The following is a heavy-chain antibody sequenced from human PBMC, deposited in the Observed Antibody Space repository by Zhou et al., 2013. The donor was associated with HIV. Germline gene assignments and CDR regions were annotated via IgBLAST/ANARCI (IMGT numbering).Heavy chain of an antibody. Sequence: QVQLVQSGAEVKKPGSSVKVSCKASGGTFSSYAISWVRQAPGQGLEWMGGIIPIFGTANYAQKFQGRVTITTDESTSTAYMELSSLRSEDTAVYYCARGEYCSSTSCRVGYYYYYYMDVWGKGTTVTVSS. CDR1: GGTFSSYA. D-gene: IGHD2-2*01. CDR2: IIPIFGTA. J-gene: IGHJ6*03. V-gene: IGHV1-69*05. CDR3: ARGEYCSSTSCRVGYYYYYYMDV.